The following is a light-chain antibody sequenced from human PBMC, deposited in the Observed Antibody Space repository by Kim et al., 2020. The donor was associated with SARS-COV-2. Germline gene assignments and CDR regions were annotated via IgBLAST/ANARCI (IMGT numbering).Light chain of an antibody. Sequence: IQMTQSPSSLSASVGDRVTITCQASQDITNCLNGYQQRPGKAPRLLIYDASTLEAGVPSRFRGSGSGTEFTFTITSLQPEDVATYYCQQGAQPHSCGQGTKLEI. CDR3: QQGAQPHS. J-gene: IGKJ2*01. CDR2: DAS. V-gene: IGKV1-33*01. CDR1: QDITNC.